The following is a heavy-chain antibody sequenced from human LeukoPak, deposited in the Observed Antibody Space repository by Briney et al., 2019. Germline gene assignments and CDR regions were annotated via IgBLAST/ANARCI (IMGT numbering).Heavy chain of an antibody. CDR1: GYTFTSYG. Sequence: ASVKVSCKASGYTFTSYGFSWVRQAPGQGLEWMGWISAYNGNTNYAQKLQGRVTMTTDTSTSTAYMELRSLRSDDTAVYYCARDSHLDYDFWSGNFDYWGQGTLVTVSS. V-gene: IGHV1-18*01. J-gene: IGHJ4*02. D-gene: IGHD3-3*01. CDR3: ARDSHLDYDFWSGNFDY. CDR2: ISAYNGNT.